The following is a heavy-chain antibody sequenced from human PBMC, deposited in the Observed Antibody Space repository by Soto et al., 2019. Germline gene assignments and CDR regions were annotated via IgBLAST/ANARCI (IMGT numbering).Heavy chain of an antibody. V-gene: IGHV3-23*01. J-gene: IGHJ4*02. Sequence: PGGSLRLSCAASGFTFSSYAMSWVRQAPGKGLEWVSAISGSGGSTYYADSVKDRFTISRDNSKNTLYLQMNSLRAEDTAVYYCAKERGSLGYCSSTSCYTALDYWGQGTLVTVSS. CDR3: AKERGSLGYCSSTSCYTALDY. D-gene: IGHD2-2*02. CDR1: GFTFSSYA. CDR2: ISGSGGST.